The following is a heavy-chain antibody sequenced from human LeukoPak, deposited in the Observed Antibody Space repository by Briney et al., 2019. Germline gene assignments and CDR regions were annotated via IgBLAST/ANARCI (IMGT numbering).Heavy chain of an antibody. V-gene: IGHV1-46*01. D-gene: IGHD3-3*01. CDR1: GYTFTSYY. CDR2: INPSGGST. J-gene: IGHJ4*02. Sequence: GASVKVSCKASGYTFTSYYMHWVRQAPGQGLEWMGIINPSGGSTSYAQKFQGRVTMTRDTSTSTVYMELSSLRSEDTAVYYCARDRDYDFWSPSPYYFDYWGQGTLVTVSS. CDR3: ARDRDYDFWSPSPYYFDY.